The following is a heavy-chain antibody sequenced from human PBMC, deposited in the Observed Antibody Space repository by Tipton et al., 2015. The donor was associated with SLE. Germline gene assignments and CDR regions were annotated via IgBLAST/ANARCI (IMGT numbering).Heavy chain of an antibody. J-gene: IGHJ5*02. CDR3: ARGGGFDP. CDR2: IYYSGST. CDR1: GGSVSSGSYY. V-gene: IGHV4-61*01. Sequence: TLSLTCTVSGGSVSSGSYYWSWIRQHPGKGLEWIGYIYYSGSTNYNPSLKSRVTISVDTSKNQFSLKLSSVTAADTAVYYCARGGGFDPWGQGTLVTVSS. D-gene: IGHD3-16*01.